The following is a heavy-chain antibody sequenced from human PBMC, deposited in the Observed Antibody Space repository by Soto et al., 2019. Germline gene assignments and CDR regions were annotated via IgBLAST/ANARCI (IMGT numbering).Heavy chain of an antibody. CDR2: IYYSGST. Sequence: QLQLQESGPGLVKPSETLSLTCTVSGGSISSSSYYWGWIRQPPGKGLEWIGSIYYSGSTYYNPSLKSRVTISVDTSKNQFSLKLSSVTAADTAVYYCARSSGPYYFDYWGQGTLVTVSS. J-gene: IGHJ4*02. CDR3: ARSSGPYYFDY. D-gene: IGHD3-22*01. V-gene: IGHV4-39*01. CDR1: GGSISSSSYY.